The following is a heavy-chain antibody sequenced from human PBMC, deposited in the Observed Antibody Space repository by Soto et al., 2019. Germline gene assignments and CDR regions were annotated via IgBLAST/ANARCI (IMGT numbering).Heavy chain of an antibody. Sequence: ASVKVSCKASGYTFTSYGISWVRQAPGQGLEWMGWISAYNGNTNYAQKLQGRVTMTTDTSTSTAYMELRSLRSDDTAVYYCARDYYDGHSSSCYDFDSWGKGTLVTGPS. J-gene: IGHJ5*01. V-gene: IGHV1-18*01. CDR1: GYTFTSYG. CDR3: ARDYYDGHSSSCYDFDS. CDR2: ISAYNGNT. D-gene: IGHD6-13*01.